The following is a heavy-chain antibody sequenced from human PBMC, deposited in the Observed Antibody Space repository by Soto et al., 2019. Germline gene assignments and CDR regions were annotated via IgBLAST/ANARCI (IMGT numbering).Heavy chain of an antibody. J-gene: IGHJ6*02. CDR2: IVVGSGNT. CDR1: GFTFTSSA. CDR3: AADFGGSSWQSIVGYYYYYGMDV. Sequence: SVKVSCKASGFTFTSSAVQWVRQARGQRLEWIGWIVVGSGNTNYAQKFQERVAITRDMSTSTAYMELSSLRSEDTAVYYCAADFGGSSWQSIVGYYYYYGMDVWGQGTTVTVS. V-gene: IGHV1-58*01. D-gene: IGHD6-13*01.